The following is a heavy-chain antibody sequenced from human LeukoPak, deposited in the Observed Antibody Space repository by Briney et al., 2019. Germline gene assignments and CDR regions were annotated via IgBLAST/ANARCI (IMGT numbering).Heavy chain of an antibody. CDR1: GYTLTGYY. Sequence: ASVKVSCKASGYTLTGYYMHWVRQAPGQGLEWMGWINPNSGGTNYAQKFQGRVTMTRDTSISTAYMELSRLRSDDTAVYYCAPTYPIRSSTSCYSYWGQGTLVTVSS. J-gene: IGHJ4*02. CDR2: INPNSGGT. CDR3: APTYPIRSSTSCYSY. V-gene: IGHV1-2*02. D-gene: IGHD2-2*01.